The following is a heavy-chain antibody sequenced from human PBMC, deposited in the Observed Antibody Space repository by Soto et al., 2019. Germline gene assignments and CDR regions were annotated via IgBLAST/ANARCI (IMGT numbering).Heavy chain of an antibody. D-gene: IGHD3-3*01. Sequence: QVHLVQSGGEVKKSGASVKVSCKTSGYPFISYGITWVRQAPGQGLEWMGWINAYNDNTTYAQKCQCRVTMTMDTSTNTAYMERRSLRSDDTALYYCAFLEWSDYYNYYMDVWGKGTTVTVSS. CDR2: INAYNDNT. CDR3: AFLEWSDYYNYYMDV. V-gene: IGHV1-18*01. J-gene: IGHJ6*03. CDR1: GYPFISYG.